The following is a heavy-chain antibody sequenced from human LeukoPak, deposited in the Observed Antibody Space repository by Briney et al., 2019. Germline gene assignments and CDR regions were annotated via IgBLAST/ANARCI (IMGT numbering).Heavy chain of an antibody. Sequence: GGSLSLSCAASGFTFSDYYMSWIRQAPGKGLEWVSYISSSSSYTNYADSVKGRFTISRDNAKNSLYLQMNSLRAEDTAVYYCARDSSTTGTTHDAFDIWGQGTMVTVSS. CDR3: ARDSSTTGTTHDAFDI. D-gene: IGHD1-1*01. V-gene: IGHV3-11*06. J-gene: IGHJ3*02. CDR2: ISSSSSYT. CDR1: GFTFSDYY.